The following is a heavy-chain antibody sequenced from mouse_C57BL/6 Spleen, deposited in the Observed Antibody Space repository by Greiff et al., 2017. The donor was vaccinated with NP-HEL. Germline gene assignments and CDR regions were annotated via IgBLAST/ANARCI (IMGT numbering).Heavy chain of an antibody. D-gene: IGHD2-1*01. CDR2: ISSGGSYT. CDR1: GFTFSSYG. J-gene: IGHJ2*01. V-gene: IGHV5-6*01. Sequence: EVHLVESGGDLVKPGGSLKLSCAASGFTFSSYGMSWVRQTPDKRLEWVATISSGGSYTYYPDSVKGRFTISRDNAKNTLYLQMNSLKSEDTAMYYCARQGYGNYVDYWGQGTTLTVSS. CDR3: ARQGYGNYVDY.